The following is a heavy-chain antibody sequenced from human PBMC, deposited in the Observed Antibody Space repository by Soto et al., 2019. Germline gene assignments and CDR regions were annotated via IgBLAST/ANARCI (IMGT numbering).Heavy chain of an antibody. CDR3: ARDRGHVSTVTLTPYYYGMDV. J-gene: IGHJ6*02. V-gene: IGHV4-59*01. D-gene: IGHD4-4*01. Sequence: SETLSLTCTVSGGPISSYYWSWIRQPPGKGLEWIGYIYYSGSTNYNPSLKSRVTISVDTSKNQFSLKLSSVTAADTAVYYCARDRGHVSTVTLTPYYYGMDVWGQGTTVTVSS. CDR1: GGPISSYY. CDR2: IYYSGST.